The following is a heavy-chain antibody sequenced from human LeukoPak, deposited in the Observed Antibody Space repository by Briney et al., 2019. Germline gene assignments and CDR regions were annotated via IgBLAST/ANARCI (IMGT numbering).Heavy chain of an antibody. V-gene: IGHV4-34*01. CDR1: GGSFSGYY. CDR2: INHSGST. J-gene: IGHJ4*02. Sequence: SETLSLTCAVYGGSFSGYYWGWIRQPPGKGLEWIGEINHSGSTNYNPSLKSRVTISVDTSKNQFSLKLSSVTAADTAVYYCARQMGVTMVRNWGQGTLVTVSS. D-gene: IGHD3-10*01. CDR3: ARQMGVTMVRN.